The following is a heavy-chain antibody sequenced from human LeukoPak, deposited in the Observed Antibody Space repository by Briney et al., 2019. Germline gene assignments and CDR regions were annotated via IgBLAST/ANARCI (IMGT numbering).Heavy chain of an antibody. CDR3: ANYGIWFGELFSSY. Sequence: GGSLRLSCAASGFTFPNYAMSWVRQAPGKGLEWVSAIGGSGVSTYYADSVKGRFTISRDNSKNTLYLQMNSLRAEDTAVYYCANYGIWFGELFSSYWGQGTLVTVSS. V-gene: IGHV3-23*01. CDR2: IGGSGVST. CDR1: GFTFPNYA. D-gene: IGHD3-10*01. J-gene: IGHJ4*02.